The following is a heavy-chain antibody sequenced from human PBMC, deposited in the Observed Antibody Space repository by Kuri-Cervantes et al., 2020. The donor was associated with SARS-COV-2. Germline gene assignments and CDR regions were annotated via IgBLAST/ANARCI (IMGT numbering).Heavy chain of an antibody. CDR1: GFTFSNYW. J-gene: IGHJ4*02. CDR2: TNTDGSST. Sequence: GESLKISCAASGFTFSNYWMHWVHQAPGKGLVWVSRTNTDGSSTSYADSVKGRFTISRDNAKNTLYLQMNSLRAEDTAVYYCARAFLRGGSDYWGQGTLVTVSS. V-gene: IGHV3-74*01. CDR3: ARAFLRGGSDY. D-gene: IGHD1-26*01.